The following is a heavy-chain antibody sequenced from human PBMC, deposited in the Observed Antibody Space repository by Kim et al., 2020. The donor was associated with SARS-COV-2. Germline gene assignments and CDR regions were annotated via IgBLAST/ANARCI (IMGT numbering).Heavy chain of an antibody. V-gene: IGHV3-7*01. D-gene: IGHD7-27*01. CDR1: GFTFSSYW. Sequence: GGSLRLSCAASGFTFSSYWMSWVRQAPGKGLEWVANIKQDGSEKYYVDSVKGRFTISRDNAKNSLYLQMNSLRAEDTAVYYCARELTLGTIRGAGGMDVWGQGTMVTVSS. CDR2: IKQDGSEK. J-gene: IGHJ6*02. CDR3: ARELTLGTIRGAGGMDV.